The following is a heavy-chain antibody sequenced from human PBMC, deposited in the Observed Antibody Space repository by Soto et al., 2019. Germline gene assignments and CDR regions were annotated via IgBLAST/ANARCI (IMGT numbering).Heavy chain of an antibody. CDR1: GFTFDDYG. V-gene: IGHV3-20*04. CDR3: ARDRVAAAGTGHWFDP. Sequence: GGSLRLSCAASGFTFDDYGMSWVRQAPGKGLEWVSGINWNGGSTGYADSVKGRFTISRDNAKNSLYLQMNSLRAEDTALYYCARDRVAAAGTGHWFDPWGQGTLVTVSS. D-gene: IGHD6-13*01. J-gene: IGHJ5*02. CDR2: INWNGGST.